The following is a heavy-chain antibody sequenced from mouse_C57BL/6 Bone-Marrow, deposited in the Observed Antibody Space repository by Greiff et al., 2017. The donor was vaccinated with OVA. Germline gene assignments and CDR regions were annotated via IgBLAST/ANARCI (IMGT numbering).Heavy chain of an antibody. V-gene: IGHV1-81*01. Sequence: VQGVESGAELARPGASVKLSCKASGYTFTSYGISWVKQRTGQGLEWIGEIYPRSGNTYYNEKFKGKATLTADKSSSTAYMELRSLTSEDSAVYFCARGTVVATDYAMDYWGQGTSVTVSS. J-gene: IGHJ4*01. CDR2: IYPRSGNT. CDR1: GYTFTSYG. CDR3: ARGTVVATDYAMDY. D-gene: IGHD1-1*01.